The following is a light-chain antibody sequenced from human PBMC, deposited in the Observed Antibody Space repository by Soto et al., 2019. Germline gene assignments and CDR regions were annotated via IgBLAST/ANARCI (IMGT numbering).Light chain of an antibody. CDR3: QQRSNWPPIT. V-gene: IGKV3-11*01. CDR2: DAS. J-gene: IGKJ5*01. Sequence: EIVLTQSPATLSLSPGKRATLSCRASQSVSSYLAWYQQKPGQAPRLLIYDASNRATGIPARFSGSGSGTDFTLTISSLEPEDYAVYYCQQRSNWPPITFGQGTRLEIK. CDR1: QSVSSY.